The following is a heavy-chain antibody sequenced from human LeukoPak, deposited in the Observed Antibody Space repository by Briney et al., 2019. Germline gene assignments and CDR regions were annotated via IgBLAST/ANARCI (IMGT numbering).Heavy chain of an antibody. D-gene: IGHD6-19*01. J-gene: IGHJ4*02. CDR1: GGTFSSYA. V-gene: IGHV1-69*06. Sequence: ASVKVSCKASGGTFSSYAISWVRQAPGQGLEWMGGIIPIFGTANYAQKFQGRVTITADKSTSTAYMELSSLRSEGTAVYYCARAMGSSGTIDYWGQGTLVTVSS. CDR2: IIPIFGTA. CDR3: ARAMGSSGTIDY.